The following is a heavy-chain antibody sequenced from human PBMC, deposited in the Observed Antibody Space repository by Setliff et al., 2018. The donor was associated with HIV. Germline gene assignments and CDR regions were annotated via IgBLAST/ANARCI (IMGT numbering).Heavy chain of an antibody. Sequence: SETLSLTCTVSGGSISSGSYYWSWIRQPAGKGLEWIGRIYTSGSTNYNPSLRSRVTISVDTSKNQFSLKLRSVTAADTAVYYCARETYYYDNPQYYYYYMDVWGKGTTVTVSS. V-gene: IGHV4-61*02. CDR2: IYTSGST. D-gene: IGHD3-22*01. CDR3: ARETYYYDNPQYYYYYMDV. CDR1: GGSISSGSYY. J-gene: IGHJ6*03.